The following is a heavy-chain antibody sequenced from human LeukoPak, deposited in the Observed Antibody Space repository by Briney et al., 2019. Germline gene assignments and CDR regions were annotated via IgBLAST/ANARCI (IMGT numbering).Heavy chain of an antibody. Sequence: VGGLRVSCAASVVTFISYSMNSGREAPGRGLGWVSSISSIVSYIYYADSVKGRVTISRENAKSSLCLQMNSLRAEDTGAYYCARATLFVFGYWGQGTLVTVSS. D-gene: IGHD3-16*02. CDR1: VVTFISYS. J-gene: IGHJ4*02. CDR3: ARATLFVFGY. V-gene: IGHV3-21*01. CDR2: ISSIVSYI.